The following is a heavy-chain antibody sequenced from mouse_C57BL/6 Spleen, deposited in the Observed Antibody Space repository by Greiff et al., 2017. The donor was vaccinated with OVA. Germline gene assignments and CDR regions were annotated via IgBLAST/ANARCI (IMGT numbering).Heavy chain of an antibody. CDR3: ARDSSYAMDY. CDR2: LSYDGSN. Sequence: ESGPGLVKPSQSLSLTCSVTGYSIPSGYYWNWIRQFPGNKLEWMGYLSYDGSNNYNPSLKHRKPIPCDTYKNQFFLKLNSVTTEDTATYYCARDSSYAMDYWGQGTSVTVSS. CDR1: GYSIPSGYY. D-gene: IGHD1-1*01. V-gene: IGHV3-6*01. J-gene: IGHJ4*01.